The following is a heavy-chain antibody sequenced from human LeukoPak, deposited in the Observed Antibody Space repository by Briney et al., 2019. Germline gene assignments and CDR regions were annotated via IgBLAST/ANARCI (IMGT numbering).Heavy chain of an antibody. CDR1: GYTFTGNY. Sequence: ASVKVSCKASGYTFTGNYIHSLRQAPGQGLEWMGWMNPKNGGTNYALKFQGRVTMTGDTSINTAYLNLSGLRSDDSALYYCTRALAFWGQGTLVTVSS. CDR2: MNPKNGGT. V-gene: IGHV1-2*02. CDR3: TRALAF. J-gene: IGHJ4*02.